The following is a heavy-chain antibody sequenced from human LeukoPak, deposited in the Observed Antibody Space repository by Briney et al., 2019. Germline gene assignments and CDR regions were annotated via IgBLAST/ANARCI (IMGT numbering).Heavy chain of an antibody. V-gene: IGHV3-23*01. CDR2: ISGSGGNT. Sequence: GGSLRLSCTASGVTLSSYAMNWVRQAPGKGLEWVSGISGSGGNTYYADSVKGRFTISRDNSKSTLYLQMNSLRAEDTAVYYCTRINAYHYDSSGYYFDYWGQGTLVTVSS. CDR3: TRINAYHYDSSGYYFDY. D-gene: IGHD3-22*01. CDR1: GVTLSSYA. J-gene: IGHJ4*02.